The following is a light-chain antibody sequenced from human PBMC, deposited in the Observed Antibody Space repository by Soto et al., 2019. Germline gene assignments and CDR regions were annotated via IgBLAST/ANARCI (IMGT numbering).Light chain of an antibody. V-gene: IGLV1-40*01. J-gene: IGLJ1*01. CDR3: QSDDSSLSTLHV. CDR1: SSNIGAGYD. CDR2: GNS. Sequence: QPVMTQPPSVSGAPGQRVTISCTGSSSNIGAGYDVHWYQQLPGTAPKLLIYGNSNRPSGVPDRYSGSKSGTSASLTITALQAEDEADYYCQSDDSSLSTLHVFGTGTKLTVL.